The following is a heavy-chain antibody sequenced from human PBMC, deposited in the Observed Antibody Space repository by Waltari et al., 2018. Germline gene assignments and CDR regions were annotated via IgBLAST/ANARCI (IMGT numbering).Heavy chain of an antibody. D-gene: IGHD6-13*01. CDR1: GGSFSGYY. Sequence: QVQLQPWGAGLLKPSETLSLTCAVYGGSFSGYYWSWIRQPPGQGLEWIGEINHSGSTNYNPSLKSRVTISVDTSKNQFSLKLSSVTAADTAVYYCARESIAAAVDYWGQGTLVTVSS. CDR2: INHSGST. J-gene: IGHJ4*02. CDR3: ARESIAAAVDY. V-gene: IGHV4-34*01.